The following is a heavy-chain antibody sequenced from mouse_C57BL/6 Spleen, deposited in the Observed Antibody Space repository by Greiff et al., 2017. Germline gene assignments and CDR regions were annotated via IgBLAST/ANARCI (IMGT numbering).Heavy chain of an antibody. Sequence: VQLQQSGAELARPGASVKMSCKASGYTFTSYTMHWVKQRPGQGLEWIGYINPSSGYTKYNQKFKDKATLTADKSSSTAYMQLSSLTSEDSAVYYCARWDYACAMDYWGQGTSVTVSS. V-gene: IGHV1-4*01. D-gene: IGHD1-1*01. CDR1: GYTFTSYT. CDR3: ARWDYACAMDY. J-gene: IGHJ4*01. CDR2: INPSSGYT.